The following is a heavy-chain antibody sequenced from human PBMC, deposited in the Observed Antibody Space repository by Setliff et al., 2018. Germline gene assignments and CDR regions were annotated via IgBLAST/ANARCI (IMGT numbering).Heavy chain of an antibody. V-gene: IGHV3-48*01. CDR3: TRVGRQLVYYYYGMDV. CDR2: ISSSSSTI. Sequence: GGSLRLSCAASGFTFSSYSMNWVRQAPGKGLEWVSYISSSSSTIYYADSVKGRFTISRDDSKSIAYLQMNSLKTEDTAVYYCTRVGRQLVYYYYGMDVWGQGTTVTVS. J-gene: IGHJ6*02. D-gene: IGHD6-13*01. CDR1: GFTFSSYS.